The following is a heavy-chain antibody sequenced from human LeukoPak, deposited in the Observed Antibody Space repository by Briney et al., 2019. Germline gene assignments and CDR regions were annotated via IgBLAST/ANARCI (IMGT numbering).Heavy chain of an antibody. CDR3: ARENPYSSSGDWFDP. J-gene: IGHJ5*02. CDR1: GDSISSGSHY. D-gene: IGHD6-6*01. Sequence: SETLSLTCTVSGDSISSGSHYWRWIRQPAGKGLEWIGRIHTSGSTNYNPSLKSRVTISVDTSKNQFSLSLSSVTAADTAVYYCARENPYSSSGDWFDPWGQGTLVTVSS. V-gene: IGHV4-61*02. CDR2: IHTSGST.